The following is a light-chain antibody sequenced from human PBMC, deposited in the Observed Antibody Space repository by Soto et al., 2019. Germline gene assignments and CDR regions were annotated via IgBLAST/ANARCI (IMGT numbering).Light chain of an antibody. CDR2: GAS. CDR3: QQYNNWPPVRT. CDR1: QSVSSN. J-gene: IGKJ1*01. Sequence: EIVMTQSPATLSVSPGERATLSCRASQSVSSNLAWYQQKPGQAPRLLIYGASTRATGIPARFSGSGSGTELTLTISSLQSEDFAVYYCQQYNNWPPVRTFGQGTKVELK. V-gene: IGKV3-15*01.